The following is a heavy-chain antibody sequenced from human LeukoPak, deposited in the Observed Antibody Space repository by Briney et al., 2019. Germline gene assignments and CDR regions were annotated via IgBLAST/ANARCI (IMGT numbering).Heavy chain of an antibody. J-gene: IGHJ6*03. Sequence: GGSLRLSCEASGFTFSRSTMTWVRQAPGKGLMWVSGIADNGATYYADSVKGRFIISRDNSKNMVFLQMDSLRAEDTALYYCAKVGVELHYYYYMDVWGRGTTVSVSS. D-gene: IGHD3-3*01. CDR3: AKVGVELHYYYYMDV. CDR2: IADNGAT. V-gene: IGHV3-23*01. CDR1: GFTFSRST.